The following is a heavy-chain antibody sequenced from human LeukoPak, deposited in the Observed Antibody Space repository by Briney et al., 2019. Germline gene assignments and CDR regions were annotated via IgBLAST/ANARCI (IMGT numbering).Heavy chain of an antibody. D-gene: IGHD6-13*01. CDR1: GYTFTSYY. CDR3: ASLEIAAAELGRYYYYYMDV. V-gene: IGHV1-18*04. Sequence: GASVKVSCKASGYTFTSYYMHWVRQAPGQGLEWMGWISAYNGNTNYAQKLQGRVTMTTDTSTSTAYMELRSLRSDDTAVYYCASLEIAAAELGRYYYYYMDVWGKGTTVTVSS. J-gene: IGHJ6*03. CDR2: ISAYNGNT.